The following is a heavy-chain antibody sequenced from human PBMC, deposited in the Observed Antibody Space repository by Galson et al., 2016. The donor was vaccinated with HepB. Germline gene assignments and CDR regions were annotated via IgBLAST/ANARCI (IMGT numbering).Heavy chain of an antibody. CDR2: INTGNGDT. D-gene: IGHD3-3*01. CDR1: GYTFSSNN. Sequence: SVKVSCKASGYTFSSNNINWFRQAPGQRPEWMGWINTGNGDTKYSQKLQARVTITRDSSASTAYMELSSLISEDTAVYHCEREGGIYWGQGTLVTVSS. V-gene: IGHV1-3*04. CDR3: EREGGIY. J-gene: IGHJ4*02.